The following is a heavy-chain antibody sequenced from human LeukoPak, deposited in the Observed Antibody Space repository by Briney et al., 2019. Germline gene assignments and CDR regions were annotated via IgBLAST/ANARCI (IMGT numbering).Heavy chain of an antibody. J-gene: IGHJ1*01. V-gene: IGHV3-21*01. D-gene: IGHD3/OR15-3a*01. CDR2: ISGRSSHI. Sequence: GGSLRLSCSASGFSFSDYDLNWVRQAPGKGLEWVSAISGRSSHIYYGESVKGRFTISRDNAKNSLYLQMDSLGVEDTAVYYCGRAFPPLRTSSAVDLWGQGTLVIVSS. CDR3: GRAFPPLRTSSAVDL. CDR1: GFSFSDYD.